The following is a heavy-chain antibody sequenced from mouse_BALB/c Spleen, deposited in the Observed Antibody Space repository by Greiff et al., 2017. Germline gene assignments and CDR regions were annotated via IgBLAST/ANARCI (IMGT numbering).Heavy chain of an antibody. V-gene: IGHV1-55*01. Sequence: VQLQQPGAELVKPGTSVKLSCKASGYNFTSYWINWVKLRPGQGLEWIGDIYPGSGSTNYTEKFKSKATLTVDTSSSTAYMQLSSLASEDSALYYCARSPHYYGYDAMDYWGQGTSVTVAA. CDR1: GYNFTSYW. J-gene: IGHJ4*01. D-gene: IGHD1-2*01. CDR2: IYPGSGST. CDR3: ARSPHYYGYDAMDY.